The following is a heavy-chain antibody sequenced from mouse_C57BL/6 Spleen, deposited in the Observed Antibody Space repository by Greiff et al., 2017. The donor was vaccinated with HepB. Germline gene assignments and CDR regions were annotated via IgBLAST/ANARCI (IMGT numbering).Heavy chain of an antibody. J-gene: IGHJ2*01. D-gene: IGHD2-4*01. V-gene: IGHV5-17*01. CDR3: ARRRSMITGGYYFDY. Sequence: EVKLVESGGGLVKPGGSLKLSCAASGFTFSDYGMHWVRQAPEKGLEWVAYISSGSSTIYYADTVKGRFTISRDNAKNTLFLQMTSLRSEDTAMYYCARRRSMITGGYYFDYWGQGTTLTVSS. CDR2: ISSGSSTI. CDR1: GFTFSDYG.